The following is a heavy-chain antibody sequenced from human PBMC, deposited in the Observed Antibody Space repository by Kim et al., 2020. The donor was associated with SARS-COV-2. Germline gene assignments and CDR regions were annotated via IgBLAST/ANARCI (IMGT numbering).Heavy chain of an antibody. CDR3: AKIGGNTVLGAPL. V-gene: IGHV3-23*01. D-gene: IGHD3-3*01. CDR1: GFPFSSYT. J-gene: IGHJ4*02. Sequence: GGSLRLSCAASGFPFSSYTISWVRQPPGRGLEWVAAIGGSGAEIRYADSVAGRLTISRDNSHNMVYLHVSSLRADDTAVYYCAKIGGNTVLGAPLWGQGTLVTVSS. CDR2: IGGSGAEI.